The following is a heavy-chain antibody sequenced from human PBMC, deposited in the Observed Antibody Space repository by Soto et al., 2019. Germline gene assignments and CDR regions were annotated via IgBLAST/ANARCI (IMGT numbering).Heavy chain of an antibody. J-gene: IGHJ4*02. CDR2: IYYNGNS. Sequence: TLSLTCTVSGGSISTYYWSWIRQPPGKGLEWLGYIYYNGNSYYNPSLKSRLTMSVDTSKNQFSLRLSSATAADTAVYYCAREQYSWKIWGQGTLVTVSS. CDR1: GGSISTYY. CDR3: AREQYSWKI. D-gene: IGHD1-20*01. V-gene: IGHV4-59*01.